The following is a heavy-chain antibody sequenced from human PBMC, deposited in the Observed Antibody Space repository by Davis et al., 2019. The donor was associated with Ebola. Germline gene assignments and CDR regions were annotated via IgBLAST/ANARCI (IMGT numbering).Heavy chain of an antibody. Sequence: GESLKISCTVSGFTFSNNWMSWVRQVPGKGLVWVSSINRDGTITTYADSVKGRFTISRGNAKNTLYLQMNSLRVEDTAVYYCACYVLGWGQGTLVTVSS. V-gene: IGHV3-74*01. D-gene: IGHD2-8*01. CDR3: ACYVLG. J-gene: IGHJ4*02. CDR2: INRDGTIT. CDR1: GFTFSNNW.